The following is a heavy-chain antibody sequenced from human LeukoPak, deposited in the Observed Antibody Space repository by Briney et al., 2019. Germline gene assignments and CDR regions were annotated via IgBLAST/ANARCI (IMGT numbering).Heavy chain of an antibody. CDR3: ARDGSDTDVDY. Sequence: GGSLRLSCAASGFTFSDYYMSWIRQAPGKGLEWVPYISSSSSYTNYADSVKGRFTISRDNAKNSLYLQMNSLRAEDTAVYYCARDGSDTDVDYWGQGTLVTVSS. J-gene: IGHJ4*02. CDR1: GFTFSDYY. CDR2: ISSSSSYT. D-gene: IGHD2-21*01. V-gene: IGHV3-11*05.